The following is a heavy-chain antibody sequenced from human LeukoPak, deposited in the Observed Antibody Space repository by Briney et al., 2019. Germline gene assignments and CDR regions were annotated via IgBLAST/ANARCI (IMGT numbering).Heavy chain of an antibody. J-gene: IGHJ3*02. D-gene: IGHD4-17*01. CDR1: GFTVRSNY. CDR3: ARGIYGDAFDI. Sequence: TPGGSLRLSCAASGFTVRSNYMSWVRQAPGKGLEWVSSISGSSSYTYSADSVKGRFTVSRDNAKNSLFLQMNSLRAEDTAVYFCARGIYGDAFDIWGQGAMVTVSS. V-gene: IGHV3-21*01. CDR2: ISGSSSYT.